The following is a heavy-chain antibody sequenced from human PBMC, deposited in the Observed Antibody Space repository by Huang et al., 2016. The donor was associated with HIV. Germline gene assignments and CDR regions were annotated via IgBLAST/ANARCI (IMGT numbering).Heavy chain of an antibody. J-gene: IGHJ4*02. Sequence: QITLKESGPTLLKPTQTLTLTCFFSGFSLTSSGVAVGWIRQPPGKALEWLALIYWDNEERFSPSLKTRLTITKDTPKIEVVLTMTNMDPVDTATYYCVHRLRYGKWYVDYWGQGVLVTVSS. CDR3: VHRLRYGKWYVDY. V-gene: IGHV2-5*02. CDR2: IYWDNEE. D-gene: IGHD6-13*01. CDR1: GFSLTSSGVA.